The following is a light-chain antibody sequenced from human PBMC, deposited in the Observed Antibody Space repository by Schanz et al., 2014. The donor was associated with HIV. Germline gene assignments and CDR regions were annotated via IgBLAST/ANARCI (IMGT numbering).Light chain of an antibody. CDR3: ATWDDSLNAWV. Sequence: QSVLTQPPSASGTPGQRVTISCSGSSSNFRSNAVNWYQHLPGTAPKLLIYNTYHRPSGVPDRFSGSESGTSASLAISGLQSEDEADYYCATWDDSLNAWVFGGGTKLTVL. CDR1: SSNFRSNA. V-gene: IGLV1-44*01. J-gene: IGLJ3*02. CDR2: NTY.